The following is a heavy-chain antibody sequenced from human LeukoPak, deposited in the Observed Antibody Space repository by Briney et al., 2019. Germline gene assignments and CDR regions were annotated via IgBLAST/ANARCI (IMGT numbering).Heavy chain of an antibody. D-gene: IGHD1-1*01. CDR1: GFTFSSYS. V-gene: IGHV3-48*01. Sequence: PGGSLRLSCAASGFTFSSYSMNWVRQAPGKGLEWVSYISSSSSTIYYADSVKGRFTISRDNAKNSLYLQMNSLRAEDTAVYYCARDQELERYYYYYYGMDVWGQGTTVTVSS. CDR2: ISSSSSTI. CDR3: ARDQELERYYYYYYGMDV. J-gene: IGHJ6*02.